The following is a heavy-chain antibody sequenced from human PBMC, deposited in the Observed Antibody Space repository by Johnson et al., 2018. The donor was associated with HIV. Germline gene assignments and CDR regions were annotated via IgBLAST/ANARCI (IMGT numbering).Heavy chain of an antibody. Sequence: VQLVESGGGLVQPGGSLRVSCAASGFKYAASGLAFSNYAVKWVSHTPGGDGGTSFADSVRGRYIISRDNSKNTLYLQMNSLRPEDTALYYCAKLVGADTSGELDIWGQGTMVTVSS. J-gene: IGHJ3*02. CDR2: TPGGDGGT. CDR3: AKLVGADTSGELDI. V-gene: IGHV3-23*04. CDR1: GFKYAA. D-gene: IGHD1-26*01.